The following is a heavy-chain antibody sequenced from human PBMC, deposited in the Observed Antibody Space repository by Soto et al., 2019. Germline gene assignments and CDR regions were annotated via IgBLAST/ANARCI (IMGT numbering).Heavy chain of an antibody. CDR3: GLGGYCSGGSCYYHYGLDV. Sequence: QVQLVQSEAEVKKPGSSVKVSCKASGGTFSRYAVSWVRQAPGQGLEWMGRIIPMSGTANYAQKFQGRVTIIADKSTGTAYMELSSLRSEDTAVYYCGLGGYCSGGSCYYHYGLDVWGQGTTVTVPS. J-gene: IGHJ6*02. CDR1: GGTFSRYA. CDR2: IIPMSGTA. D-gene: IGHD2-15*01. V-gene: IGHV1-69*06.